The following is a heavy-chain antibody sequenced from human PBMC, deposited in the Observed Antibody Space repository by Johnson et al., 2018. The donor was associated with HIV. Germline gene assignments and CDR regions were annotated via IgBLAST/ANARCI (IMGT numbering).Heavy chain of an antibody. Sequence: QVQLVESGGGVVQPGRSLRLSCAASGFTFSSYAMHWVRQAPGKGLEWVAVISYDGSNKYYADSVKGRFNISRDNSKNTLYLQMNSLRAEDTAVYYCAKGDYYESRAAFDIWGQGTMVTVSS. CDR3: AKGDYYESRAAFDI. CDR1: GFTFSSYA. D-gene: IGHD3-22*01. CDR2: ISYDGSNK. J-gene: IGHJ3*02. V-gene: IGHV3-30-3*01.